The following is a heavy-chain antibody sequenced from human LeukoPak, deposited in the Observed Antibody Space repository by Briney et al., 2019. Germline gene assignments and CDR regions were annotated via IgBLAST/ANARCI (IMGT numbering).Heavy chain of an antibody. J-gene: IGHJ6*02. CDR3: SKDISAGGLDV. CDR1: GFTVSNNY. D-gene: IGHD3-16*02. Sequence: PGGSLRLSCAASGFTVSNNYMSWVRQAPGKGLEWVAGVFWNGVDKGYADSVKGRFTIFRDNAKNSMYLQMNSLRIEDTVLYYCSKDISAGGLDVWGPGTPVTVSS. CDR2: VFWNGVDK. V-gene: IGHV3-9*01.